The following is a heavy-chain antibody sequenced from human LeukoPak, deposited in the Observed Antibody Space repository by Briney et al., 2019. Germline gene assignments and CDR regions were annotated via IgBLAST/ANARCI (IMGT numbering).Heavy chain of an antibody. V-gene: IGHV4-61*01. J-gene: IGHJ4*02. CDR2: IYYSGST. Sequence: SETLSLTCTVSGGSVSSGSYYWRWIRQPPGKGLEWIGYIYYSGSTNYNPSLKSRVTISVETSKNQFSLKLSSVTAADTAVYYCARDYKVATRSVFDYWGQGTLVTVSS. CDR3: ARDYKVATRSVFDY. D-gene: IGHD5-12*01. CDR1: GGSVSSGSYY.